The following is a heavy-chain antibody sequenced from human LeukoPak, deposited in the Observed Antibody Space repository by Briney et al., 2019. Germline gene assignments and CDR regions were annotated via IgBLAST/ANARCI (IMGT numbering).Heavy chain of an antibody. J-gene: IGHJ6*03. CDR1: GGTFSGYA. D-gene: IGHD3-3*01. CDR2: IIPIFGTA. CDR3: ARELLDGEDYYYYYMDV. V-gene: IGHV1-69*05. Sequence: VASVKVSCKASGGTFSGYAISWVRQAPGQGLEWMGGIIPIFGTANYAQKSQGRVTITTDESTSTAYMELSSLRSEDTAVYYCARELLDGEDYYYYYMDVWGKGTTVTVSS.